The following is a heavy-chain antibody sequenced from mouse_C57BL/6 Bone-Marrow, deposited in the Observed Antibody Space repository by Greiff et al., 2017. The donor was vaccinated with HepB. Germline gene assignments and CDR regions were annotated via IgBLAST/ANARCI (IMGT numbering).Heavy chain of an antibody. D-gene: IGHD2-4*01. CDR3: ARHGDYGYWYFDV. CDR2: ISNLAYSI. J-gene: IGHJ1*03. CDR1: GFTFSDYG. V-gene: IGHV5-15*01. Sequence: EVKVVESGGGLVQPGGSLKLSCAASGFTFSDYGMAWVRQAPRKGPEWVAFISNLAYSIYYADTVTGRFTISRENAKNTLYLEMSSLRSEDTAMYYCARHGDYGYWYFDVWGTGTTVTVSS.